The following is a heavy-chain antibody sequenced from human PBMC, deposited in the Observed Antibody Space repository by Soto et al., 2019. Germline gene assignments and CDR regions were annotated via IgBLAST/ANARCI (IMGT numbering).Heavy chain of an antibody. CDR3: AKDLLGPGRAYGMYV. V-gene: IGHV3-30*18. CDR2: ISYDGSNK. CDR1: GFTFSSYG. J-gene: IGHJ6*02. Sequence: QVQLVESGGGVVQPGRSLRLSCAASGFTFSSYGMHWVGQDPGKGLEWVAVISYDGSNKYYADSVKGRFTISRDNSKNTLYLQMNSLRAEDTAVYYCAKDLLGPGRAYGMYVWGQGTTVTVSS. D-gene: IGHD7-27*01.